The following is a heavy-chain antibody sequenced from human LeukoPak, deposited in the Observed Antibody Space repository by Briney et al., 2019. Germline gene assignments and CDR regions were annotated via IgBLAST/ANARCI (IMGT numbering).Heavy chain of an antibody. V-gene: IGHV3-21*01. CDR3: AREGGLEKSGDY. D-gene: IGHD3-10*01. CDR1: GFTFSSYT. CDR2: IGSRSDYI. Sequence: GGSLRLSCAVSGFTFSSYTMSWVRQAPGKGLEWVSCIGSRSDYIYSADSVKGRFTISRDNAKNSLYLQMNSLRAEDTAVYYCAREGGLEKSGDYWGQGTLVTVSS. J-gene: IGHJ4*02.